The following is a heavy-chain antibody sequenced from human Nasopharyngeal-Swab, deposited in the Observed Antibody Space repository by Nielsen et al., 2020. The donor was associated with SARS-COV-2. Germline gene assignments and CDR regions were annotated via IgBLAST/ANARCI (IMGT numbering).Heavy chain of an antibody. D-gene: IGHD2-2*02. CDR2: IIPIFGTA. Sequence: SVKVSCKASGGTFSTYAFTWVRQAPGQGLEWMGGIIPIFGTANYAQKFQGRVTITADESTSTAYMELSSLRSEDTAVYYCARVSGYCSSTSCYTGGIDYWGQGTLVTVSS. V-gene: IGHV1-69*13. J-gene: IGHJ4*02. CDR1: GGTFSTYA. CDR3: ARVSGYCSSTSCYTGGIDY.